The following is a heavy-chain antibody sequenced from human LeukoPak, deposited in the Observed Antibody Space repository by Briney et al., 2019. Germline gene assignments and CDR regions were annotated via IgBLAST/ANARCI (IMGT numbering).Heavy chain of an antibody. J-gene: IGHJ3*02. CDR3: AKDPLFGYGKFGDAFDI. CDR2: INWNGGST. D-gene: IGHD5-12*01. Sequence: PGGSLRLSCAASGFSVSDNYMSWVRQAPGKGLEWVSGINWNGGSTGYADSVKGRFTISRDNAKNSLYLQMNSLRAEDTAVYYCAKDPLFGYGKFGDAFDIWGQGTMVTVSS. CDR1: GFSVSDNY. V-gene: IGHV3-20*04.